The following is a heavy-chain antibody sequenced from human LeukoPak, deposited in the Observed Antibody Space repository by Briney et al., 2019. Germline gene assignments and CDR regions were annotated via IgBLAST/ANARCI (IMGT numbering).Heavy chain of an antibody. CDR3: ATRRSGWYPWLDY. CDR2: INHSGST. Sequence: SETLSLTCAVYGGSFSGYYWSWIRQPPGKGLEWIGEINHSGSTNYNPSLKSRVTISVDTSKNQFSLKLSSVTAADTAVYYCATRRSGWYPWLDYWGQGTLVTVSS. CDR1: GGSFSGYY. V-gene: IGHV4-34*01. D-gene: IGHD6-19*01. J-gene: IGHJ4*02.